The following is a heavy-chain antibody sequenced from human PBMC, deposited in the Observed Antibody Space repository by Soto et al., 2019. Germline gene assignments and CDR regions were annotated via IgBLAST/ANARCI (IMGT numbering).Heavy chain of an antibody. J-gene: IGHJ6*02. V-gene: IGHV4-30-2*01. CDR3: ARGVHGDYDYYYYYGMDV. CDR2: IYHSGST. Sequence: SETLSLTCAVSGGSISSGGYSWSWIRQPPGKGLEWIGYIYHSGSTYYNPSLKSRVTISVDRSKNQFSLKLSSVTAADTAVYYCARGVHGDYDYYYYYGMDVWGQGTTVTAP. CDR1: GGSISSGGYS. D-gene: IGHD4-17*01.